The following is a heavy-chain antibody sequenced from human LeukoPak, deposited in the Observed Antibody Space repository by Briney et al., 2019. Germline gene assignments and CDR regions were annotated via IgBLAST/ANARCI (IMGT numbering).Heavy chain of an antibody. CDR2: IYSSGST. J-gene: IGHJ4*02. CDR3: ARDPSGNLHFDY. CDR1: GFIVVSNSY. Sequence: GSLRLSCAASGFIVVSNSYMSWVRQAPGKGLEWVSVIYSSGSTFYSDSVMGRFTISRDNSKNTLYLQMNSLKAEDTAVYYCARDPSGNLHFDYWGQGTQVTVSS. V-gene: IGHV3-53*01. D-gene: IGHD6-19*01.